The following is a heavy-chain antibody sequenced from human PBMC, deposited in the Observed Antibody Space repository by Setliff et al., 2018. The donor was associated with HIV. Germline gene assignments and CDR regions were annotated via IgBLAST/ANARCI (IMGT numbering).Heavy chain of an antibody. CDR3: ARDWVPRSNYYGSGSPWYFDF. D-gene: IGHD3-10*01. Sequence: SETLSLTCTVSGESIGDYYWNWLRQPAGKGLEWIGRVYASAYSNYNPSLKSRVTMSVDTSQNQFSLKLRSVNAADTAVYYCARDWVPRSNYYGSGSPWYFDFWGRGILVTVSS. CDR2: VYASAYS. J-gene: IGHJ2*01. CDR1: GESIGDYY. V-gene: IGHV4-4*07.